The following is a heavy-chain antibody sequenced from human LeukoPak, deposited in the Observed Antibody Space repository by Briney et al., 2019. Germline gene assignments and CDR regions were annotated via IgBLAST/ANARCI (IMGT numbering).Heavy chain of an antibody. CDR1: GFTFSTCA. CDR2: ISGGGRST. Sequence: PGGSLRLSCAASGFTFSTCAMSWVRQAPGKGLGWVSTISGGGRSTDYADSVKGHFTISRDNSKNTLYLQMNSLRAEDTAVYYCARERYFDYWGQGTLVTVSS. V-gene: IGHV3-23*01. J-gene: IGHJ4*02. CDR3: ARERYFDY.